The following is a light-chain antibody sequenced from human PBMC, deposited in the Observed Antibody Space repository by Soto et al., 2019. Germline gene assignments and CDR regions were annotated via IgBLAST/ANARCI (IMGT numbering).Light chain of an antibody. Sequence: QSVLTQPPSASGTPGQRVTISCSGSSSNIGSNSVNWYQQLPGTAPKLLIYTYTQRPSGVPDRFSGSKSGTSASLAISGLQSEDEADYYCAAWDDSLNGVVFGGGTKLTVL. V-gene: IGLV1-44*01. CDR3: AAWDDSLNGVV. CDR1: SSNIGSNS. J-gene: IGLJ2*01. CDR2: TYT.